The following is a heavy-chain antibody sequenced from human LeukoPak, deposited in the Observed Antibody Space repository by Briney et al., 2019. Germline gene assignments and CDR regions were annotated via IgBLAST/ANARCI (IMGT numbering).Heavy chain of an antibody. D-gene: IGHD2-15*01. CDR2: INPKNGGT. CDR3: AKGGMGVAAPLLDH. V-gene: IGHV1-2*02. J-gene: IGHJ4*02. Sequence: GASVKVSCKSSGYTSSGYYMHWLRQAPGQGLEWMGWINPKNGGTIYAQTFQGRVTMTGDTSISTAYMDLSRLTSDDTAVYYCAKGGMGVAAPLLDHWGQGTLVTVSS. CDR1: GYTSSGYY.